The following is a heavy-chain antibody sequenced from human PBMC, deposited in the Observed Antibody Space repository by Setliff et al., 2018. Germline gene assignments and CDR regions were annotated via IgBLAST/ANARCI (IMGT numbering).Heavy chain of an antibody. Sequence: SETLSLTCAAYGGSFSGYYWSWIRQPPGKGLEWIGEINHSGSTNYNPSLKSRVTISVDTSKNQFSLKLSSVTAADTAVYYCVREGYSEYFQDWGRGTLVTVSS. CDR3: VREGYSEYFQD. D-gene: IGHD1-1*01. V-gene: IGHV4-34*01. J-gene: IGHJ1*01. CDR2: INHSGST. CDR1: GGSFSGYY.